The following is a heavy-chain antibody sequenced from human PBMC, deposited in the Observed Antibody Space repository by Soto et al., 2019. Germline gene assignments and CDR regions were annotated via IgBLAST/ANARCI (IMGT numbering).Heavy chain of an antibody. J-gene: IGHJ5*02. CDR3: ARADQTSNNWIDLGNWGNP. Sequence: QVQLVQSGAEVKKPGSSVKVSCKCSGGTFSTYAVSWVRQAPGHGLEWMGGIVAFYGTTNYAQKFQGRLTMTTDESTSTAYMELKRLKAADTAVYYCARADQTSNNWIDLGNWGNPCGQGTLVTVSS. CDR2: IVAFYGTT. CDR1: GGTFSTYA. D-gene: IGHD1-1*01. V-gene: IGHV1-69*01.